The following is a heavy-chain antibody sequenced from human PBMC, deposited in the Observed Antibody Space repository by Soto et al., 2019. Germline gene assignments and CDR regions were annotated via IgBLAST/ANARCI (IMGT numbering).Heavy chain of an antibody. V-gene: IGHV3-30*03. CDR2: ISYDGSNK. Sequence: HPWGSLRLSCAASGFTIISYGIHFFRHSPGKWLEWVAVISYDGSNKYYADSVKGRFTISRDNSKNTLYLQMNSLRAEDTAVYYCAITFSSSTPSIDYWGQGTRVTVSS. CDR1: GFTIISYG. J-gene: IGHJ4*02. CDR3: AITFSSSTPSIDY. D-gene: IGHD6-6*01.